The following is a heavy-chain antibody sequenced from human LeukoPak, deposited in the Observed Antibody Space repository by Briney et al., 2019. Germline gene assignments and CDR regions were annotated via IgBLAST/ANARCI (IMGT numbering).Heavy chain of an antibody. V-gene: IGHV1-2*02. Sequence: ASVKVSCKASGYTFTEYFMHWVRQAPGQGLEWMGWINPNSGGAKYAQKFQGRVTMTLDTSISTAYMELSRLRSDDTAVYYCARDEAVTATNALDIWGRGTMVTVSS. CDR2: INPNSGGA. D-gene: IGHD2-21*02. CDR3: ARDEAVTATNALDI. CDR1: GYTFTEYF. J-gene: IGHJ3*02.